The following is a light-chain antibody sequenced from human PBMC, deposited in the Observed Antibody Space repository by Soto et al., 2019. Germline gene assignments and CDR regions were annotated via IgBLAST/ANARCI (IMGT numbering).Light chain of an antibody. CDR1: SSNIGSNT. J-gene: IGLJ2*01. CDR2: SNN. Sequence: QSVLTQPPSASGTPGQRVTISCSGSSSNIGSNTVNWYQQLPGTAPKLLIYSNNQRPLGVPDRFSGSKSGTSASLAISGLQSEAEADYYCAAWDDSLNGPVFGGGTKLTVL. CDR3: AAWDDSLNGPV. V-gene: IGLV1-44*01.